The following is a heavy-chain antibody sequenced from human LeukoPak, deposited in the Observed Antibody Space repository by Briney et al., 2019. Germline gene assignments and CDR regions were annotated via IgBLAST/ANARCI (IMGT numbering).Heavy chain of an antibody. CDR2: IRGSGGST. Sequence: ETLSLTCTVSGGSISSFYWSWVRQAPGKGLEWVSAIRGSGGSTYYADSVKGRFTTSRDNSKNTLFLQMNSLRAEDTAVYYCAKPTSGSYPYWFFDLWGRGTLVTVSS. V-gene: IGHV3-23*01. CDR3: AKPTSGSYPYWFFDL. J-gene: IGHJ2*01. D-gene: IGHD1-26*01. CDR1: GGSISSFY.